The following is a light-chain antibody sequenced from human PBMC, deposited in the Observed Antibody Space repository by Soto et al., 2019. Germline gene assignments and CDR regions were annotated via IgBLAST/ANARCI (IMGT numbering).Light chain of an antibody. CDR2: EGS. CDR3: CSYAGSSTYV. V-gene: IGLV2-23*01. CDR1: SSDVGSYNL. Sequence: QSVLTQPASVSGSPGQSITISCTGTSSDVGSYNLVSWYQQHPGKAPKLMIYEGSKRPSGVSNRLSSSKSVNTASLTISGLQAEDEADYYCCSYAGSSTYVFGTGTKLTVL. J-gene: IGLJ1*01.